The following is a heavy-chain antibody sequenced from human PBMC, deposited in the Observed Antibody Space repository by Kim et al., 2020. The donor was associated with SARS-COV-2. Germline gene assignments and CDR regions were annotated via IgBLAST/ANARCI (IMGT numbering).Heavy chain of an antibody. J-gene: IGHJ4*02. V-gene: IGHV4-38-2*02. Sequence: SETLSLTCTVSGYSISSGYYWGWIRQPPGKGLEWIGSIYHSGSTYYNPSLKSRVTISVDTSKNQFSLKLSSVTAADTAVYYCARVVVVPAIDYWGQGTL. D-gene: IGHD2-2*01. CDR1: GYSISSGYY. CDR2: IYHSGST. CDR3: ARVVVVPAIDY.